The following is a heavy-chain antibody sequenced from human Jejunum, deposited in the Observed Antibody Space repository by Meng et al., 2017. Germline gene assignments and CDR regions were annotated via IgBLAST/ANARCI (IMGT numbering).Heavy chain of an antibody. D-gene: IGHD1-26*01. V-gene: IGHV4-4*02. Sequence: QVPPQASGPGLLKPSGTPSLPCACSGGSISTSDWWSWVRQPPGKGLEWIGEIHHSGSTNYNPSLKSRVTISVDKSKNQFSLKLNSVTAADTAVYYCAREWSGSYRHFDYWGQGTLVTVSS. CDR3: AREWSGSYRHFDY. J-gene: IGHJ4*02. CDR1: GGSISTSDW. CDR2: IHHSGST.